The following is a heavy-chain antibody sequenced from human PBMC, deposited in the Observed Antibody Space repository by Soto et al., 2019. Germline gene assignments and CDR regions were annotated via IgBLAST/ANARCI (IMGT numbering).Heavy chain of an antibody. V-gene: IGHV1-24*01. Sequence: ASVKVSCKVSGYTLTELSMHWVRQAPGKGLEWMGGFDPEDGETIYAQKFQGRVTMTEDTSTDTAYMELSSLRSEDTAVYYCATPPYFVGECYSRDYYYGMGVWGQGTTVTVSS. CDR3: ATPPYFVGECYSRDYYYGMGV. D-gene: IGHD2-21*01. CDR2: FDPEDGET. CDR1: GYTLTELS. J-gene: IGHJ6*02.